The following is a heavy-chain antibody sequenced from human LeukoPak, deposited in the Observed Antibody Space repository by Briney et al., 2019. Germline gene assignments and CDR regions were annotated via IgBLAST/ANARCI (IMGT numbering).Heavy chain of an antibody. J-gene: IGHJ4*02. CDR1: GFTFSGSA. CDR2: ISGSGGST. V-gene: IGHV3-23*01. Sequence: GGSLRLSCAASGFTFSGSAMHWVRQASGKGLEWVSAISGSGGSTYYADSVKGRFTISRDNAKNSLYLQMNSLRAEDTAVYYCARGRYFDYWGQGTLVTVSS. CDR3: ARGRYFDY.